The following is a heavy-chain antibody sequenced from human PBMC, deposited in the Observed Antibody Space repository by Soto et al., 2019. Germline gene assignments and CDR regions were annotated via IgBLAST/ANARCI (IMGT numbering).Heavy chain of an antibody. V-gene: IGHV3-23*01. J-gene: IGHJ6*02. CDR1: GVTFSTDA. D-gene: IGHD3-3*01. CDR3: PKDTSVFWSGYCPIGTEYYYGMGV. CDR2: INGSCGST. Sequence: HPGGSVRLSSAASGVTFSTDAMSWVCQARGQGLEWVSAINGSCGSTYYAASVKGQITLSRDKSKNTLYLQKNRLRAEHTAVYYCPKDTSVFWSGYCPIGTEYYYGMGVWGQGTTGNVSS.